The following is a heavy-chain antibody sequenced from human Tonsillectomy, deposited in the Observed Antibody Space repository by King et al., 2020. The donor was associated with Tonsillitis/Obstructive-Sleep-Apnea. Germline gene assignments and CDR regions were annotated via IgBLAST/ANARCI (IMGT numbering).Heavy chain of an antibody. Sequence: VQLQQWGAGLLKPSETLSLTCAVYGGSVSGYYWSWIRQPPGKGLEWIGEINHSGSTNYNPSLKSRVTISLDTSKNQFSLKLSSVTAADTAVYYCARNIVVVVVATDPFDYWGQGTLVTVSS. V-gene: IGHV4-34*01. CDR1: GGSVSGYY. CDR3: ARNIVVVVVATDPFDY. J-gene: IGHJ4*02. D-gene: IGHD2-15*01. CDR2: INHSGST.